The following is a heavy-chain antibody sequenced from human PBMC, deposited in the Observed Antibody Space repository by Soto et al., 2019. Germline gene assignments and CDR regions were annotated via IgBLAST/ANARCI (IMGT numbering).Heavy chain of an antibody. CDR1: GGTFSSYA. D-gene: IGHD3-10*01. J-gene: IGHJ6*02. CDR2: IIPIFGTA. V-gene: IGHV1-69*01. CDR3: ARGKSITVVRGTPYYYYGMDV. Sequence: QVQLVQSGAEVKKPGSSVKVSCKASGGTFSSYAISWVRQAPGQGLEWMGGIIPIFGTANYAQKFQGRVTITADESTSTAYMELSSLRSEDTAVYYCARGKSITVVRGTPYYYYGMDVWGQGTTVTVSS.